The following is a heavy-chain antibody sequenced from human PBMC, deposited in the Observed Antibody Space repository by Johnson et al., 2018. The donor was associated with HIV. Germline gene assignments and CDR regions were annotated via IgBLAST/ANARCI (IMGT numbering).Heavy chain of an antibody. Sequence: VQLVESGGGLVQPGGSLRLSCAASGFTFSSYWMHWVHQAPGKGLVWVSRINSDGSTTNYADSVKGRFTIARDNARNTLYLQMNGLRAEDTAVYYCARVTYYYDSNGPRAFDIWGQGTMVTVSS. J-gene: IGHJ3*02. V-gene: IGHV3-74*01. CDR3: ARVTYYYDSNGPRAFDI. D-gene: IGHD3-22*01. CDR1: GFTFSSYW. CDR2: INSDGSTT.